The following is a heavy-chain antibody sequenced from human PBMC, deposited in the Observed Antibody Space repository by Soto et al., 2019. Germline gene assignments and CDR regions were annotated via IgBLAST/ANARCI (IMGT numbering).Heavy chain of an antibody. CDR3: ARDRGVASDY. V-gene: IGHV1-18*01. D-gene: IGHD2-15*01. Sequence: RASVKVACKASGYTFTSYGISWARQAPGQGLEWMGWISAYNGNTNYAQKLQGRVTMTTDTSTSTAYMELRSLRSDDTAVYYCARDRGVASDYWGQGTLVTVSS. CDR2: ISAYNGNT. J-gene: IGHJ4*02. CDR1: GYTFTSYG.